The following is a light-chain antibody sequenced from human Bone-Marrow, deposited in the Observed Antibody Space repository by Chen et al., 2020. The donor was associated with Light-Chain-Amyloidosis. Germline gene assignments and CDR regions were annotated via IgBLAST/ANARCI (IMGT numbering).Light chain of an antibody. V-gene: IGLV6-57*01. CDR3: QSYQGSSQGV. Sequence: NFMLTQPHSVSESPGKTVIISCTRSSGSIATNYVQWYQQRPGSSPTTVIYEDDQIPSGFPDRFSGSIYRSSNSASLTISGLKTEDEADYYCQSYQGSSQGVFGGGTKLTVL. CDR2: EDD. J-gene: IGLJ3*02. CDR1: SGSIATNY.